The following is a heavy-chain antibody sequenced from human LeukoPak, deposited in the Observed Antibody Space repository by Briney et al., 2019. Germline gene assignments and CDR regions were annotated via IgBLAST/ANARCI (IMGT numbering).Heavy chain of an antibody. CDR1: GLTFSSYG. Sequence: GGSLRHSCAASGLTFSSYGMHWVRQAPGKGLEWVAVISYDGSNKYYADSVKGRFTISRDNSKNTLYLQMNSLRAEDTAVYYCAGDDILTGYYVYWGQGTLVTVSS. D-gene: IGHD3-9*01. CDR2: ISYDGSNK. CDR3: AGDDILTGYYVY. V-gene: IGHV3-30*03. J-gene: IGHJ4*02.